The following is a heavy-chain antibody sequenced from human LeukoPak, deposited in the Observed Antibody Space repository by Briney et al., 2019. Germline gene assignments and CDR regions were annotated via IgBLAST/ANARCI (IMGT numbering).Heavy chain of an antibody. J-gene: IGHJ4*02. CDR2: MNPNSANT. CDR3: ARAIRYQLLSDY. CDR1: GYTFRTYD. D-gene: IGHD2-2*01. V-gene: IGHV1-8*03. Sequence: ASVKVSCKPSGYTFRTYDINWLRQAAGQGLERMGWMNPNSANTDFAQKFQGRATITRDTSISTAYLELSSLTSEDTAVYYCARAIRYQLLSDYWGQGTLVTVSS.